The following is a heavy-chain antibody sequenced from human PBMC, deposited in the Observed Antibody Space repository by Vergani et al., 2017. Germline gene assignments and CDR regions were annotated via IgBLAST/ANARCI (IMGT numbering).Heavy chain of an antibody. CDR1: GFTFSSYG. CDR2: IWYDGSNK. V-gene: IGHV3-33*06. Sequence: QVQLVESGGGVVQPGRSLRLSCAASGFTFSSYGMHWVRQAPGKGLEWVAVIWYDGSNKYYADSVKGRFTISRDNSKNTLYLQMNSLRAEDTAVYYCAKESVFSSGYNDYWGQGTLVTVSS. CDR3: AKESVFSSGYNDY. J-gene: IGHJ4*02. D-gene: IGHD3-22*01.